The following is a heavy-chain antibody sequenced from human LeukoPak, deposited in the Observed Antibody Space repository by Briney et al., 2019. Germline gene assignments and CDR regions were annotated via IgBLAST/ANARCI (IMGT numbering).Heavy chain of an antibody. CDR2: IFYAGST. V-gene: IGHV4-39*02. D-gene: IGHD6-25*01. CDR1: GGSISSGSFR. Sequence: PSETLSLTCIVSGGSISSGSFRWAWIRQPPGKGLEWIGNIFYAGSTYYSPSLKSRVIISVDTSKNHFSLKMSSVTAADTAVYYCARGSGTGTFSYWGQGTLVTVSS. CDR3: ARGSGTGTFSY. J-gene: IGHJ4*02.